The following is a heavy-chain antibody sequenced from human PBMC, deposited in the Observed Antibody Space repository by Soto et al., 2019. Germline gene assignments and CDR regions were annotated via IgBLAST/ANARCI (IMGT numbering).Heavy chain of an antibody. J-gene: IGHJ4*02. CDR2: IYYSGST. V-gene: IGHV4-31*03. Sequence: PSETLSLTCTVSGVSISSGGYYWTWIRQHPQKGLEWIGHIYYSGSTYYNPSLKSRVTISVDTSKNQFSLKLSSVTAADTAVYYSARAPEAGYSDGYGSSHKFDYWGQGTLVTVSS. D-gene: IGHD5-18*01. CDR3: ARAPEAGYSDGYGSSHKFDY. CDR1: GVSISSGGYY.